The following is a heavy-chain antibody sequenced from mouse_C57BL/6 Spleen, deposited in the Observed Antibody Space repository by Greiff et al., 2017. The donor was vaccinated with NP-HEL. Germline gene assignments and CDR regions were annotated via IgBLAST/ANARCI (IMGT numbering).Heavy chain of an antibody. CDR3: ARRLAQFAY. V-gene: IGHV5-6*01. CDR1: GFTFSSYG. J-gene: IGHJ3*01. CDR2: ISSGGSYT. Sequence: EVQLVESGGDLVKPGGSLKLSCAASGFTFSSYGMSWVRQTPDKRLEWVATISSGGSYTYYPDSVKGRFTISRDNAKNTLYLQMSSLKSEDTAMYYCARRLAQFAYWGQGTLVTVSA. D-gene: IGHD6-1*01.